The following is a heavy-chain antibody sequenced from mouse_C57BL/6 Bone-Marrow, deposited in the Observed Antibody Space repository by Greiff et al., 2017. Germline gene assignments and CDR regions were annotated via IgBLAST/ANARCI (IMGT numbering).Heavy chain of an antibody. J-gene: IGHJ2*02. CDR1: GFTFSSYA. CDR3: ARHRINGNLFAD. D-gene: IGHD2-1*01. Sequence: EVKLVESGGGLVKPGGSLKLSCAASGFTFSSYAMSWVRQTPEKRLEWVATISDGGSYNYYPDTVKGRFTISRDNTKNNLYLQMSQLKSEDTAMYYCARHRINGNLFADWGQGTSLTVSA. V-gene: IGHV5-4*03. CDR2: ISDGGSYN.